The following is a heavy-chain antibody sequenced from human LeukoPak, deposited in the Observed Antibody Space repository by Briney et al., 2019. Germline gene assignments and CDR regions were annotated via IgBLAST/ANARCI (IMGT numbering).Heavy chain of an antibody. D-gene: IGHD4-23*01. Sequence: ASVKVSCKASGGTFSSYAISWVRQAPGQGLEWMGIINPSGGSTSYAQKFQGRVTMTRDMSTSTVYMELSSLRSEDTAVYYCARPDYGGNFFDYWGQGTLVTVSS. J-gene: IGHJ4*02. V-gene: IGHV1-46*01. CDR3: ARPDYGGNFFDY. CDR2: INPSGGST. CDR1: GGTFSSYA.